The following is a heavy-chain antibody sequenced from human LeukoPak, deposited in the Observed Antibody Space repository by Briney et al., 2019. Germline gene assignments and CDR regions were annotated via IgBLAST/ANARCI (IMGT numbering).Heavy chain of an antibody. J-gene: IGHJ5*02. CDR2: IYYSGST. D-gene: IGHD2-21*01. CDR3: ARAYCGGDCYLNWFDP. CDR1: GGSISSSSYY. V-gene: IGHV4-39*01. Sequence: SETLSLTCTVSGGSISSSSYYWGWIRQPPGTGLEWIGSIYYSGSTYYNPSLKSRVTISVDTSKNQFSLKLSSVTAADTAVYYCARAYCGGDCYLNWFDPWGQGTPVTVSS.